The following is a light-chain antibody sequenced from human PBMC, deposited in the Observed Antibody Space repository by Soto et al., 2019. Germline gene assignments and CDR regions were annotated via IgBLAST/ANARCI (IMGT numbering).Light chain of an antibody. CDR2: DAS. Sequence: DIQITGSPSTLSASVGDRVTITCRASQSISSWLAWYQQKPGKAPKLLIYDASSLESGVPSRFSGSGSGTEFTLTISSLQPDDFATYYCQQYNSYWTFGQGTKVDI. CDR1: QSISSW. CDR3: QQYNSYWT. J-gene: IGKJ1*01. V-gene: IGKV1-5*01.